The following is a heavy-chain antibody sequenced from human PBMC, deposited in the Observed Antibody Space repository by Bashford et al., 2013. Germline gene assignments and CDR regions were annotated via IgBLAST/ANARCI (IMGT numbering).Heavy chain of an antibody. CDR2: TSSSSSTI. V-gene: IGHV3-48*02. J-gene: IGHJ6*02. Sequence: VRQAPGKGLEWVSYTSSSSSTIYYADSVKGRFTISRDNAKNSLYLQMFSLRDDDTAVYYCVAGFFFFGLDVWGQGTTVTVSS. D-gene: IGHD3-10*01. CDR3: VAGFFFFGLDV.